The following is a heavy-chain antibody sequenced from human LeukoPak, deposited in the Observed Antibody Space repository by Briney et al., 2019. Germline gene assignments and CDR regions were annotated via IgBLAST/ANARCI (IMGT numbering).Heavy chain of an antibody. V-gene: IGHV4-34*01. CDR1: GGSFSGYY. CDR2: INHSGST. CDR3: ARRVGAGFDY. D-gene: IGHD1-26*01. J-gene: IGHJ4*02. Sequence: SETLSLTCAVYGGSFSGYYWSWIRQPPGKGLEWIGEINHSGSTNYNPSLKSRVTISVDTSKNQFSLKLSSATAADTAVYYCARRVGAGFDYWGQGTLVTVSS.